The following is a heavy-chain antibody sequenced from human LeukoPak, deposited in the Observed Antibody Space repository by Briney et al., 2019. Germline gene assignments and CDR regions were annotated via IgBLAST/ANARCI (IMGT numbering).Heavy chain of an antibody. D-gene: IGHD3-3*01. Sequence: QPGRSLRPSCAPSGFTFSRHGMHWVRQAPGKGLEWVAIISNDGSRKYYAHSVEGRFTISRDNSKNTLYLQMDSLRAEDTAVYYCARDRAWNYFDYWGQGTLVTVSS. V-gene: IGHV3-30*03. J-gene: IGHJ4*02. CDR2: ISNDGSRK. CDR1: GFTFSRHG. CDR3: ARDRAWNYFDY.